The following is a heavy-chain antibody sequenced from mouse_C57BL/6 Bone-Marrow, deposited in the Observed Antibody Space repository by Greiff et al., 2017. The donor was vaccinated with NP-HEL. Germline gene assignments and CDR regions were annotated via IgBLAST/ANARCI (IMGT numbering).Heavy chain of an antibody. CDR3: ARQEDWPGFAY. D-gene: IGHD4-1*01. V-gene: IGHV5-12*01. CDR2: ISNGGGST. Sequence: EVMLMESGGGLVQPGGSLKLSCAASGFTFSDYYMYWVRQTPEKRLEWVAYISNGGGSTYYPDTVKGRFTISRDNAKNTLYLQMSRLKSEDTAMYYCARQEDWPGFAYWGQGTLVTVSA. CDR1: GFTFSDYY. J-gene: IGHJ3*01.